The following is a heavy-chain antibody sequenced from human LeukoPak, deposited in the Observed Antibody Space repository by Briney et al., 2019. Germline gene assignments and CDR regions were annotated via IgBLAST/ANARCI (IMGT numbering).Heavy chain of an antibody. CDR3: AKGESIAIDAFDI. V-gene: IGHV3-23*01. J-gene: IGHJ3*02. CDR1: GFTFSNYA. CDR2: ISASGRST. Sequence: GGSLRLPCAASGFTFSNYAMTWVRQAPGKGLEWVSTISASGRSTYYADSVKGRFTISRDNSKNTLYLQMNSLRAEDTAVYYCAKGESIAIDAFDIWGQGTMVTVSS. D-gene: IGHD6-6*01.